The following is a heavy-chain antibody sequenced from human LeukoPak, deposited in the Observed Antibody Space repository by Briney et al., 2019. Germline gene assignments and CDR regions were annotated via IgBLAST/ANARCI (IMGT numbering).Heavy chain of an antibody. CDR2: IIPILGIA. CDR3: ARSHSRAVPAANPLWGWFDP. J-gene: IGHJ5*02. V-gene: IGHV1-69*02. CDR1: GGTFSSYT. Sequence: ASVKVSCKASGGTFSSYTISWVRQAPGQGLEWMGRIIPILGIANYAQKFQGRVTITADKSTSTAYMELSSLRSEDTAVYYRARSHSRAVPAANPLWGWFDPWGQGTPVTVSS. D-gene: IGHD2-2*01.